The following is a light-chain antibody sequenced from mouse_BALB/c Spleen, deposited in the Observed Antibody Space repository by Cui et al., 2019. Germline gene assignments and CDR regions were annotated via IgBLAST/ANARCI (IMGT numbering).Light chain of an antibody. Sequence: DIQMQPSPSPLSASLGGKLTSTCKASQDIYKYIAWYPHKPGKGSRLLIHYTSTLRTGIPSRFSGSGSGRDYSFSISNLEPEDIATYYCLQYDNILLTFGAGTKLELK. V-gene: IGKV19-93*01. CDR1: QDIYKY. CDR2: YTS. J-gene: IGKJ5*01. CDR3: LQYDNILLT.